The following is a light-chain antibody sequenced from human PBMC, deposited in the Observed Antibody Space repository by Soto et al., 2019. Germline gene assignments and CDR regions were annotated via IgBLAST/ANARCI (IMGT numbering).Light chain of an antibody. V-gene: IGKV1-5*03. J-gene: IGKJ1*01. CDR1: QSISSW. CDR2: KAS. Sequence: DIQMTQSPSTLSASVGDRVTITCRASQSISSWLAWYQQKPGKAPKLLIYKASSSESGVPSRFSGSGSGTEFTLTISSLQPDDFATYYCQQFDSYSWTLGQGTKVEIK. CDR3: QQFDSYSWT.